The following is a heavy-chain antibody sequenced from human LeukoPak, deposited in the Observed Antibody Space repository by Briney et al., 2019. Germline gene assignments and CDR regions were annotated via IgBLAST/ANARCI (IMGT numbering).Heavy chain of an antibody. V-gene: IGHV2-70*11. D-gene: IGHD3-22*01. CDR1: GFSLSTSGMC. CDR2: IDWDDDK. Sequence: RESGPALVKPTQTLTLTCTFSGFSLSTSGMCVSWIRQPPGKALEWLARIDWDDDKYYSTSLKTRLTISKDTSKNQVVLTMTNMDPVDTATYYCARIRYYYDSSGYVLGGIYFDYWGQGTLVTVSS. CDR3: ARIRYYYDSSGYVLGGIYFDY. J-gene: IGHJ4*02.